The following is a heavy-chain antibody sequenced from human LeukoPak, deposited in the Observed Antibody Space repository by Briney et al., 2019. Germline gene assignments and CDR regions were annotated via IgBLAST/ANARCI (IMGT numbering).Heavy chain of an antibody. V-gene: IGHV3-23*01. CDR3: ARGPRGYGLYYYYMDV. CDR1: GFTFSSYA. D-gene: IGHD1-1*01. CDR2: ISGSGDST. J-gene: IGHJ6*03. Sequence: PGGSLRLSCAASGFTFSSYAMSWVRQAPGKGLEWVSAISGSGDSTYYADSVKGQFTISRDNSKNTLYLQMNSLRAEDTAVYYCARGPRGYGLYYYYMDVWGKGTTVTISS.